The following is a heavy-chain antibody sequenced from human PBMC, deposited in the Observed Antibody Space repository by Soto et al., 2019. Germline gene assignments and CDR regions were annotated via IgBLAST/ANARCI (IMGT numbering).Heavy chain of an antibody. CDR2: IWYDGSNK. D-gene: IGHD6-13*01. V-gene: IGHV3-33*01. CDR1: GFTFSSYG. CDR3: ARDNDIAAFDY. J-gene: IGHJ4*02. Sequence: QVQLVESGGGVVQPGRSLRLSCAASGFTFSSYGMHWVRQAPGKGLECVAVIWYDGSNKYYADSVKGRFTISRDNSKNTLYLQMNSLRAEDTAVYYCARDNDIAAFDYWGQGTLVTVSS.